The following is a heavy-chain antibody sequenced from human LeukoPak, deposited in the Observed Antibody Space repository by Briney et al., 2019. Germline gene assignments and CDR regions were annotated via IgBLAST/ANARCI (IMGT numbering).Heavy chain of an antibody. V-gene: IGHV4-34*01. Sequence: PSETLSLTCAVYGGSFSGYYWSWIRQPPGKGLEWIGEINHSGSTNYNPSLKSRVTISVDTSKNQFSLKLSSVTAADTAVYYCARDSSDCSSTSCYRGFDYWGQGTLVTVSS. CDR1: GGSFSGYY. CDR3: ARDSSDCSSTSCYRGFDY. D-gene: IGHD2-2*02. J-gene: IGHJ4*02. CDR2: INHSGST.